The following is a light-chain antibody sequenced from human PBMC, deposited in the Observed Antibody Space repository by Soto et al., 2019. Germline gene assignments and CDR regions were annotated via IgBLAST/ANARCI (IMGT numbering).Light chain of an antibody. CDR1: QSVRSSY. CDR3: QQYDSPWT. V-gene: IGKV3-20*01. Sequence: EIVLTQSPGTLSLSPGERATLSCRASQSVRSSYLAWLQQKPGQAPRLLICGVSSRASGIPDRFSGSGSGTDFTLTSSRLEPEDFAVYYCQQYDSPWTFGQGTKVDNK. CDR2: GVS. J-gene: IGKJ1*01.